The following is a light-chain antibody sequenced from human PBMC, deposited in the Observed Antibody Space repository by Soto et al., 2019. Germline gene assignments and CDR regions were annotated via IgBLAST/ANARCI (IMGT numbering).Light chain of an antibody. CDR3: QQYSRWPSYT. CDR2: GAS. Sequence: EIVMTQFPATLSVSPGDTATLSCWASESVGSNLAWYQQKPGHAPRLLISGASIGATCAPTRFSGSGSETEFTLTISSLQSEDSAVYYCQQYSRWPSYTFGQGTKLEIK. J-gene: IGKJ2*01. V-gene: IGKV3-15*01. CDR1: ESVGSN.